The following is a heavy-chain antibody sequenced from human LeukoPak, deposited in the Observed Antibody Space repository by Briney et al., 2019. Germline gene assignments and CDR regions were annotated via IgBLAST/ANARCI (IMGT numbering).Heavy chain of an antibody. CDR1: GYTFTSYY. CDR3: ARGAKNWGGYYYYMDA. V-gene: IGHV1-46*01. Sequence: GASVKVSCKASGYTFTSYYMHWVRQAPGQGLEWMGIINPSGGSTSYAQKFQGRVTMTRDMSTSTVYMELSSLRSEDTAVYYCARGAKNWGGYYYYMDAWGKGTTVTVSS. CDR2: INPSGGST. J-gene: IGHJ6*03. D-gene: IGHD7-27*01.